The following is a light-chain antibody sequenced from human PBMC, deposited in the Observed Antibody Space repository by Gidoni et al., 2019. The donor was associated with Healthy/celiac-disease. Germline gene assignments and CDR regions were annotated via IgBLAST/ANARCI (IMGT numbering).Light chain of an antibody. CDR1: QSLLHSNGYNY. CDR2: LGS. CDR3: MQALQTPFT. V-gene: IGKV2-28*01. Sequence: IVMTQSPLSLPVTPGEPASISCRSSQSLLHSNGYNYLDWYLQKPGQSPQLLIYLGSNRASGVPDRFSGSGSGTDLTLKISRVEAEDVGVYYCMQALQTPFTFGPGTKVDIK. J-gene: IGKJ3*01.